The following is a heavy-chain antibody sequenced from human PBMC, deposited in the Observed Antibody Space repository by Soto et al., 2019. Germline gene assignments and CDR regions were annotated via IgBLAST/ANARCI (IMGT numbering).Heavy chain of an antibody. CDR3: ARDGYSGYENPADY. J-gene: IGHJ4*02. CDR1: GYTLTIYD. V-gene: IGHV1-8*01. CDR2: MNPNSGNT. D-gene: IGHD5-12*01. Sequence: ASVKASSKASGYTLTIYDINWVRQATGQGLEWMGWMNPNSGNTGYAQKFQGRVTMTRNTSISTAYMELSSLRSEDTAVYYCARDGYSGYENPADYWGQGTLVTVSS.